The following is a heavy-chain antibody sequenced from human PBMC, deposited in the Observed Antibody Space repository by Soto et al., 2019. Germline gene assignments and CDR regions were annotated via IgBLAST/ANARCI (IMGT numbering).Heavy chain of an antibody. CDR2: IYHSGST. V-gene: IGHV4-30-2*01. Sequence: QLQLQESGSGLVKPSQTLSLTCAVSGGSISSGGYSWSWIRQPPGKGLEWIGYIYHSGSTYYNPSLKSRVNKLVERCKNQFSLKLSSVTAADTAVYYCARTYYDFWSGYSSNWFDPWGQGTLVTVSS. CDR1: GGSISSGGYS. D-gene: IGHD3-3*01. CDR3: ARTYYDFWSGYSSNWFDP. J-gene: IGHJ5*02.